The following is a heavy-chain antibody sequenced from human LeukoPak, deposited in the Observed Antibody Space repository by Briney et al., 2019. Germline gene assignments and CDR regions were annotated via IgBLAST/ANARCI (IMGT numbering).Heavy chain of an antibody. CDR1: GFTFSSYA. CDR2: ISGSGGST. D-gene: IGHD6-19*01. V-gene: IGHV3-23*01. J-gene: IGHJ6*02. Sequence: GGSLRLSCAASGFTFSSYAMSWVRQAPGKGLEWVSAISGSGGSTYYADSVKGRFTISRDNSKNTLYLQMNSLRAEDTAVYYCAKGSNSSGWYLSSYYYYGMDVWGQGTTVTVSS. CDR3: AKGSNSSGWYLSSYYYYGMDV.